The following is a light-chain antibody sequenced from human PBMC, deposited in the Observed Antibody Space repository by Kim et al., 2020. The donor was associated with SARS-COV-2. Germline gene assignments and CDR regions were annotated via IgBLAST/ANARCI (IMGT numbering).Light chain of an antibody. V-gene: IGLV3-19*01. J-gene: IGLJ1*01. CDR1: SLRSYY. CDR2: GKN. Sequence: ALAQTVRITCQGDSLRSYYASWYQPKPGQAPVLVIYGKNNRPSGIPDRFSGSSSGNTASLTITGAQAEDEADYYCNSRDSSGNHYVFGTGTKVTVL. CDR3: NSRDSSGNHYV.